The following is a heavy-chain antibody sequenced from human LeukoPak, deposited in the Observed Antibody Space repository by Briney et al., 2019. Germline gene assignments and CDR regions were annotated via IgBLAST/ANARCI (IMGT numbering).Heavy chain of an antibody. CDR3: ASDYEGFDY. V-gene: IGHV3-23*01. CDR2: ISGTGGST. J-gene: IGHJ4*02. D-gene: IGHD3-16*01. Sequence: PGGSLRLSCAASRFTFSSYAMSWVRQAPGKGLEWVSTISGTGGSTFYADSVKGRFTISRDNSKNTLYLQMDSLRAEDTAVYYCASDYEGFDYWGQGTLVTVSS. CDR1: RFTFSSYA.